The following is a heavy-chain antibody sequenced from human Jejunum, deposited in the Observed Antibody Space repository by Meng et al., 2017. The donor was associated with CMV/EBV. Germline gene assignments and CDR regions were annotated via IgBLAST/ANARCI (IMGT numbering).Heavy chain of an antibody. J-gene: IGHJ5*02. CDR1: GFTFSSPW. CDR2: IYRDASSA. CDR3: VRGESGYGRFDP. D-gene: IGHD5-12*01. V-gene: IGHV3-74*01. Sequence: AASGFTFSSPWMHWVRQAPGKGLVWVSRIYRDASSATYADSVRGRFTISRDDAKNTLYLEMKSLTAEDTAVYYCVRGESGYGRFDPWGQGTLVTVSS.